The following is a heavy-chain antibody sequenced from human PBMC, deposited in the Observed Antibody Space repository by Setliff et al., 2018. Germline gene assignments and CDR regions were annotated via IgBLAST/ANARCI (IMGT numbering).Heavy chain of an antibody. CDR3: ARDQFRNSGGLYS. CDR2: INPNSGGT. V-gene: IGHV1-2*02. CDR1: GYTFTGSH. J-gene: IGHJ5*02. Sequence: GASVKVSCKASGYTFTGSHIHWVRQAPGQGVEWMGWINPNSGGTNYAQQFQGRVTMTRDPSIGTAYMELSSLRADDTALYYCARDQFRNSGGLYSWGQGTLVTVSS. D-gene: IGHD1-7*01.